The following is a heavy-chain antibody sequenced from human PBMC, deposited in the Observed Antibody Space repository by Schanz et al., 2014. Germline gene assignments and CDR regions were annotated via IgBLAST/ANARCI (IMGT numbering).Heavy chain of an antibody. J-gene: IGHJ4*02. CDR1: GFAFSSYG. CDR2: ISSSSSTR. V-gene: IGHV3-48*01. Sequence: EVQLAESGGGLVQPGGSLRLSCLASGFAFSSYGMNWLRQAPGKGLEWVSYISSSSSTRYYADSVKGRFTISRDNAKNSLFLQMNSLRAEDTAVYYCARGGPAYYFDDWGQGTLVTDSS. CDR3: ARGGPAYYFDD.